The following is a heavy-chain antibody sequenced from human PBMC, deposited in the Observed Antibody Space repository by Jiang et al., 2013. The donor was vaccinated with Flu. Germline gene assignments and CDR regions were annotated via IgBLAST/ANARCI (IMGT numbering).Heavy chain of an antibody. V-gene: IGHV1-46*03. D-gene: IGHD1-1*01. CDR2: VNPSVGTT. Sequence: VQLVESGAEVKKPGASVKVSCQASGYTFTHYYIQWVRQAPGQGLEWLGIVNPSVGTTSYAQKFQGRITMTRETSTTTVHMELRDLTSEDTAVYYCGTRGTPSATTNQDRFHYNMDVWGQGTTVTVSS. J-gene: IGHJ6*02. CDR3: GTRGTPSATTNQDRFHYNMDV. CDR1: GYTFTHYY.